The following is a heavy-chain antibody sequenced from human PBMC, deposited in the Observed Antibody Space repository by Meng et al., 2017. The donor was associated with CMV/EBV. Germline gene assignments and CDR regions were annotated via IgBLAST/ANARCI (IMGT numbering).Heavy chain of an antibody. D-gene: IGHD3-16*01. Sequence: GESLKISCAASGFTFSSYSMNWVRQAPGKGLEWVSSISSSSSYIYYADSVKGRFTISRDNAKNSLYLQMNSLRAEDTAVYYCARGGGLTYYYYGMDVWGQGTTVTVSS. CDR1: GFTFSSYS. CDR3: ARGGGLTYYYYGMDV. V-gene: IGHV3-21*04. J-gene: IGHJ6*02. CDR2: ISSSSSYI.